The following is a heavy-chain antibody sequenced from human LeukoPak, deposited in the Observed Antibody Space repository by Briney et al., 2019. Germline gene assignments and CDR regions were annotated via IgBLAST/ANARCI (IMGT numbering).Heavy chain of an antibody. CDR2: IYYSGST. D-gene: IGHD3-10*01. J-gene: IGHJ5*02. CDR1: GGSISSSSYY. Sequence: PSETLSLTCTVSGGSISSSSYYWGWIRQPPGKGLEWIGSIYYSGSTYYNPSLKSRVTISVDTSKNQFSLKLSSVTAADTAVYYCARYYYGSGRNWFDPWGQGTLVTVSS. V-gene: IGHV4-39*07. CDR3: ARYYYGSGRNWFDP.